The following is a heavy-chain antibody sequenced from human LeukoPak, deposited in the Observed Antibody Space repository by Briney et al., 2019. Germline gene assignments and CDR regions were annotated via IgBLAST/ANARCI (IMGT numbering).Heavy chain of an antibody. V-gene: IGHV1-46*01. CDR2: ISPSGGTT. J-gene: IGHJ6*02. CDR3: ARKAGYPYGTDV. CDR1: GYSFTTYN. D-gene: IGHD5-18*01. Sequence: ASVKVSCKASGYSFTTYNMHWVRQAPGQGLEWMGIISPSGGTTGYAQKFQGRVTMTRDTSTSTVYMELSSQRSEDTAVYYCARKAGYPYGTDVWGRGTTVTVSS.